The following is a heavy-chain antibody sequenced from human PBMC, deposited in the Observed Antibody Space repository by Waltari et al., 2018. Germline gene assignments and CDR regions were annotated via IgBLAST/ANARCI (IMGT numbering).Heavy chain of an antibody. CDR2: INAGNGNT. D-gene: IGHD3-22*01. J-gene: IGHJ4*02. CDR1: GSTFTSYA. Sequence: QVQLVQSGAEVKKPGASVKVSCKASGSTFTSYAMHWVRQAPGQRLEWMGWINAGNGNTKYSQEFQGRVTITRDTSASTAYMELSSLRSEDMAVYYCARGAHDSSGYYGDYWGQGTLVTVSS. V-gene: IGHV1-3*03. CDR3: ARGAHDSSGYYGDY.